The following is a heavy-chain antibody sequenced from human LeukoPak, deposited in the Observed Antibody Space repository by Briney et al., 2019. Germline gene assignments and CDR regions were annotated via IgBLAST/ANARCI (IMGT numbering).Heavy chain of an antibody. CDR1: GGSISSSSYY. CDR3: ARHGNWFDP. Sequence: SETLSLTCTVSGGSISSSSYYWGGIRQPPGKGVEGIGSVYYSGSTYYNPSLKSRVTISVDTSKNQSSLKLSSVTAADTAVYYCARHGNWFDPWGQGTLVTVSS. CDR2: VYYSGST. V-gene: IGHV4-39*01. J-gene: IGHJ5*02.